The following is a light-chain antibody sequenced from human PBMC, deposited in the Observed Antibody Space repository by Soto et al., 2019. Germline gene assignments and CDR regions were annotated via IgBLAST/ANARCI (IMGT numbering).Light chain of an antibody. V-gene: IGKV4-1*01. J-gene: IGKJ3*01. CDR1: RSLFFDSNNRNY. CDR2: RAS. CDR3: HQYYSSSLT. Sequence: EIVMTQSPDSLGESLGERATINCKSSRSLFFDSNNRNYLAWYQPKPGQPPKLLIYRASTREFAVPNRFSGSGSGTNSTHTISSLHAEDVDLYYSHQYYSSSLTFGPGTKVDIK.